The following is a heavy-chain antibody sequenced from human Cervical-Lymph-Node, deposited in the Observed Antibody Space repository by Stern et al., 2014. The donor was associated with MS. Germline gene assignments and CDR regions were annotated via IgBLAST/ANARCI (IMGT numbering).Heavy chain of an antibody. D-gene: IGHD2-15*01. CDR2: IYPGDSDT. CDR3: ARGIWSFDL. CDR1: GYTFTTYW. Sequence: DQLVQSGAEVKKPGESLAISCECSGYTFTTYWIGWVRQVPGKGLEWMGSIYPGDSDTTYTPSIEGQVTISADKSSSTASLQWSSLKASDTAVYYCARGIWSFDLWGQGTLVTVSS. V-gene: IGHV5-51*01. J-gene: IGHJ5*02.